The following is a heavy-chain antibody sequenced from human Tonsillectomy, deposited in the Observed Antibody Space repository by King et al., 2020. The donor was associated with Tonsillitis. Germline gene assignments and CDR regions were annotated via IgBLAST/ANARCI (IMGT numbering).Heavy chain of an antibody. V-gene: IGHV4-61*02. CDR3: ARERVGATSGEAFDI. D-gene: IGHD1-26*01. Sequence: QLQESGPGLVKPSQTKSLTCTVSGGSISSGSYYWGWIRQPAGKGLEWIGRIYPSGSPNYNPSLKSRATISVDTSKNQFSLKLSSVTAADTAVYYCARERVGATSGEAFDIWGQGTMVTVSS. CDR2: IYPSGSP. J-gene: IGHJ3*02. CDR1: GGSISSGSYY.